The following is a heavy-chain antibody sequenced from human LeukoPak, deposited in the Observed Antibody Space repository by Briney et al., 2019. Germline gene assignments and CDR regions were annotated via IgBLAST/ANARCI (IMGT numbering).Heavy chain of an antibody. J-gene: IGHJ6*02. CDR2: ISAYNGNT. V-gene: IGHV1-18*01. CDR3: ARWSIIDYGMDV. Sequence: ASVTVSCTASGDTFTSYGISWGRQAPGQGLEWMGWISAYNGNTNYAQTLQGRVTMTTDTSTSTAYMELRSLRSDDTAVYYCARWSIIDYGMDVWGQGTTVTVSS. CDR1: GDTFTSYG. D-gene: IGHD3-16*02.